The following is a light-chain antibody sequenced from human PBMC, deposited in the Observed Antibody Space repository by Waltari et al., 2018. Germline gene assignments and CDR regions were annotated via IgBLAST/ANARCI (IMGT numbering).Light chain of an antibody. J-gene: IGKJ1*01. CDR1: QDISNY. CDR3: LQHDSFPWT. V-gene: IGKV1-17*03. CDR2: GAS. Sequence: DIQVTQYPSAMSASVGARVTINFRASQDISNYLAWFQQRPGKVPKRLIYGASRLQDGVPSRFSGSGSGTEFTLTISSLQPEDFATYYCLQHDSFPWTFGQGTKVEF.